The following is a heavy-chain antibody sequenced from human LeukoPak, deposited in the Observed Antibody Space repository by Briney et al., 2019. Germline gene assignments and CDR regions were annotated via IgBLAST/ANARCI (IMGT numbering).Heavy chain of an antibody. CDR3: AKQMGTAAIDWFDP. J-gene: IGHJ5*02. CDR2: ISYDGSNK. V-gene: IGHV3-30-3*02. D-gene: IGHD2-2*02. CDR1: GFTFSSYA. Sequence: PGGSLRLSCAASGFTFSSYAMHWVRQAPGKGLEWVAVISYDGSNKYYADSVKGRFTISRDNSKNTLYLQMNSLRAEDTAVYYCAKQMGTAAIDWFDPWGQGTLVTVSS.